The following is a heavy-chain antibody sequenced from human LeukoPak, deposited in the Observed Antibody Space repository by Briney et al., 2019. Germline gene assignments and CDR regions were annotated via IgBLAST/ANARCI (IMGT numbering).Heavy chain of an antibody. J-gene: IGHJ4*02. Sequence: PGGSLRLSCAASGFTFSSYAMSWVRQAPGKGLEWVAVIWYDGSNKYYADSVKGRFTISRDNSKNTLYLQMNSLRVDDTAVYYCATRGYNYGDLDYWGQGTLVTVSS. CDR1: GFTFSSYA. CDR3: ATRGYNYGDLDY. CDR2: IWYDGSNK. V-gene: IGHV3-33*08. D-gene: IGHD5-18*01.